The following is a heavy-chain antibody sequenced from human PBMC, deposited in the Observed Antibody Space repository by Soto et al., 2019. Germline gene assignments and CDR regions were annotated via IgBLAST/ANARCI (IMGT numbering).Heavy chain of an antibody. J-gene: IGHJ6*02. CDR3: ASGAGTTFGMDV. CDR1: GYTFTSYY. Sequence: ASVKVSCKASGYTFTSYYMHWVRQAPGQGLEWMGIINPSGGSTSYAQKFQGRVTMTRDTSTSTVYMALSSLRSEDTAVYYCASGAGTTFGMDVWRQGTTVTVSS. D-gene: IGHD1-7*01. V-gene: IGHV1-46*01. CDR2: INPSGGST.